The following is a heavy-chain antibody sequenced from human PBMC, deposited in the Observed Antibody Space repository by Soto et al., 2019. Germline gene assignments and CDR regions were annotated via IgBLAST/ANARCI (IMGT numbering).Heavy chain of an antibody. D-gene: IGHD1-26*01. V-gene: IGHV3-23*01. CDR1: GLTFSRNA. J-gene: IGHJ4*02. Sequence: EVQLLESGGGLVQPGESLRLSCAASGLTFSRNAMSWVRQAPGKGLEWVSAIGASGVTTYYADSVKGRFTISRDNSINTLYLQMSSLRAEDTAVYYCAKAKEASGSYPCFDCWGQGTLVTVSS. CDR3: AKAKEASGSYPCFDC. CDR2: IGASGVTT.